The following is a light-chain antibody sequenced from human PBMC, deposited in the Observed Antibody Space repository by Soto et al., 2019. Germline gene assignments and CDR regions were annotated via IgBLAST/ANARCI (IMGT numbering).Light chain of an antibody. CDR3: SSYTSSRSYV. V-gene: IGLV2-18*02. CDR1: NSDVGNYNR. J-gene: IGLJ1*01. Sequence: QSALTQPPSVSGSPGQSVTISCTGTNSDVGNYNRVSWYQQPPGTAPKLMVYEVNNRPSGVPDRFSGSKSGNTASLTISGLQAEDEADYYCSSYTSSRSYVFGTGTKLTVL. CDR2: EVN.